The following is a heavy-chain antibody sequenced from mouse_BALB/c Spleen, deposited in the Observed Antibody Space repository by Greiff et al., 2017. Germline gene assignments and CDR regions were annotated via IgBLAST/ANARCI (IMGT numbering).Heavy chain of an antibody. Sequence: EVQVVESGGGLVQPGGSRKLSCAASGFTFSSFGMHWVRQAPEKGLEWVAYISSGSSTIYYADTVKGRFTISRDNPKNTLFLQMTSLRSEDTAMYYCARRDYGDYYAMDYWGQGTSVTVSS. CDR2: ISSGSSTI. CDR3: ARRDYGDYYAMDY. J-gene: IGHJ4*01. CDR1: GFTFSSFG. V-gene: IGHV5-17*02. D-gene: IGHD1-1*01.